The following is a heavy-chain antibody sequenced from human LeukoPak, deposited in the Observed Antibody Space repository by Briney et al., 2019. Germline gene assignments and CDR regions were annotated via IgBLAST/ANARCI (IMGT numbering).Heavy chain of an antibody. J-gene: IGHJ4*02. V-gene: IGHV4-39*01. CDR3: ARQGGYCSSTSCYTMVDY. Sequence: SETLSLTCTVSGGSISSSSYYWGWIRQPPGKGLKWIGSIYYSGSTYYNPSLKSRVTISVDTSKNQFSLKLSSVTAADTAVYYCARQGGYCSSTSCYTMVDYWGQGTLVTVSS. D-gene: IGHD2-2*02. CDR2: IYYSGST. CDR1: GGSISSSSYY.